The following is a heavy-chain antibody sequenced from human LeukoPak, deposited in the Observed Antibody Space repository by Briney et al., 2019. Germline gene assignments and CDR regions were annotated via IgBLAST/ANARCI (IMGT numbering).Heavy chain of an antibody. J-gene: IGHJ4*02. V-gene: IGHV4-59*08. CDR3: ARHTDRWLQYFDY. Sequence: TSETLSLTCTVSGGSISSYYWSWIRQPPGKGLEWIGYIYYSGSTNYNPSLKSRVTISVDTSKNQFSLKLSSVTAADTAVYYCARHTDRWLQYFDYWGQGTLVTVSS. D-gene: IGHD5-12*01. CDR1: GGSISSYY. CDR2: IYYSGST.